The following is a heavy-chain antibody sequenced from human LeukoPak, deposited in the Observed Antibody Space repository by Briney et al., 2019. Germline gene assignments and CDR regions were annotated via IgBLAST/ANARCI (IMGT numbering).Heavy chain of an antibody. CDR3: AATKIQGITGTKVYYYYYMDV. J-gene: IGHJ6*03. V-gene: IGHV1-58*02. CDR1: GFTFTSSA. Sequence: SVKVSCKASGFTFTSSAMQWVRQARGQRLEWMGWIVVGSGNTNYAQKFQERVTITRDMSTSTAYMELSSLRSEDTAVYYCAATKIQGITGTKVYYYYYMDVWGKGTTVTVSS. CDR2: IVVGSGNT. D-gene: IGHD1-7*01.